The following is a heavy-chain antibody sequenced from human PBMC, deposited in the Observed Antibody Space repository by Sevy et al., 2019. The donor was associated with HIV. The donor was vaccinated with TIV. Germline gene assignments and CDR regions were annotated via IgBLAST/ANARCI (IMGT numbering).Heavy chain of an antibody. J-gene: IGHJ4*02. V-gene: IGHV3-33*01. CDR3: ARDPIRCGDPKNYFDY. CDR2: IWYDGSNE. Sequence: GGSLRLSCAASGFTFSSYGMHWVRQAPGKGLEWVAVIWYDGSNEYYADSVKGRFTISRDNSKNTLYLQMNSLRVEDTAVYYCARDPIRCGDPKNYFDYWGQGTLVTVSS. D-gene: IGHD3-10*01. CDR1: GFTFSSYG.